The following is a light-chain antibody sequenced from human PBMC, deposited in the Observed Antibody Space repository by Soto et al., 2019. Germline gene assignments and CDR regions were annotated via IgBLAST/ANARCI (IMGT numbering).Light chain of an antibody. CDR2: SNN. J-gene: IGLJ1*01. CDR1: SSNIGSNT. CDR3: AAWDDSLNGRYV. Sequence: QSVLTQPPSASGTPGQRVTISCSGSSSNIGSNTVNWYQQLPGTAPKLLIYSNNQRPSGVPDRFSGSKSGTSVSLAISGLQSEDVADYYCAAWDDSLNGRYVFGTGTKVTVL. V-gene: IGLV1-44*01.